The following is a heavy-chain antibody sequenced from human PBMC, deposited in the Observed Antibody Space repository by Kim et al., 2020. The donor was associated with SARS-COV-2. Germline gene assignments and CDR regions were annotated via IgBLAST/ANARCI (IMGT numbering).Heavy chain of an antibody. D-gene: IGHD5-18*01. Sequence: GGSLRLSCAASGFTFSSYGIHWVRQAPGKGLEWVAVISYDGSNKYYTDSVKGRFTISRDNCKNTLYLQMNSLRAEDTAVYYCAKRAGSGYVDKWSQGTLVTVSS. J-gene: IGHJ4*02. CDR2: ISYDGSNK. CDR3: AKRAGSGYVDK. CDR1: GFTFSSYG. V-gene: IGHV3-33*05.